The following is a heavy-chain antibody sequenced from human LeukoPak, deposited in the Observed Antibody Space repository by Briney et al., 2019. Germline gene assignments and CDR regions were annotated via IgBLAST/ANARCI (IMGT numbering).Heavy chain of an antibody. D-gene: IGHD6-19*01. CDR1: EYTFTGYY. Sequence: ASVKVSCKASEYTFTGYYMHWVRQAPGQGLEWMGRINPNSGGTNYAQKFQGRVTMTRDTSISTTYMELSRLRSDDTAVYYCARVGAVAVLYYFDYWGQGTLVTVSS. J-gene: IGHJ4*02. V-gene: IGHV1-2*06. CDR2: INPNSGGT. CDR3: ARVGAVAVLYYFDY.